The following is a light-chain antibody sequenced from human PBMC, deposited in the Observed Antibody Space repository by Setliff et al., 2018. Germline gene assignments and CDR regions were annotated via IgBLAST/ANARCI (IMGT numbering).Light chain of an antibody. CDR3: SSYRSSNSWV. CDR2: DVR. J-gene: IGLJ1*01. Sequence: QSALTQPRSVSGSPGRSVTISCTGTSSDVGAYNYVSWYQQHPGKVPKLMIYDVRKRPSGVPDRFSGSKSGNTASLTIPGLQAEDEADYYCSSYRSSNSWVFGSGTKGTVL. CDR1: SSDVGAYNY. V-gene: IGLV2-11*01.